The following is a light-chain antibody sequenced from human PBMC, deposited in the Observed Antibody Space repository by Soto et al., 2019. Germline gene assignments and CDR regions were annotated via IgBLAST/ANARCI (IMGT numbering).Light chain of an antibody. CDR1: RSDIGSYNY. V-gene: IGLV2-14*01. CDR3: ISYTGSSTSYV. CDR2: GVS. J-gene: IGLJ1*01. Sequence: QSALTQPASVSGSPGQSITISCSGTRSDIGSYNYVAWYQQFPGKTPKILIYGVSNRPSGVSSRFSGSKSGSTASLTISGLQAEDEADYYCISYTGSSTSYVFGSGTKLTVL.